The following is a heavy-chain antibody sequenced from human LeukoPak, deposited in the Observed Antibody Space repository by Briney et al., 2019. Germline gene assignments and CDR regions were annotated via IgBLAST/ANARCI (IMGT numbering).Heavy chain of an antibody. V-gene: IGHV6-1*01. J-gene: IGHJ4*02. CDR3: ARDTAPDYYDSSGYQVGFDC. D-gene: IGHD3-22*01. CDR1: GDIVSSNSAA. Sequence: SQTLSLTCAISGDIVSSNSAAWNWIRQSPSRGLEWLVRTYYRSKWYNDYAVSVKSRITINPDTSKNQFSLQLNSVTPEDTAVYYCARDTAPDYYDSSGYQVGFDCWGQGTLVTVSS. CDR2: TYYRSKWYN.